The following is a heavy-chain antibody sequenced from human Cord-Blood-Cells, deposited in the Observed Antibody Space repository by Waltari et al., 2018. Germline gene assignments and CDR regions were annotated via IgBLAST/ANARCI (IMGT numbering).Heavy chain of an antibody. V-gene: IGHV4-39*01. CDR2: IYYSGST. CDR1: GGSISSSSYY. Sequence: QLQLQESGPGLVTPSETLSLTCTVSGGSISSSSYYWGWIRQPPGKGLEWIGSIYYSGSTYYNPSLKSRVTISVDTSKNQFSLKLSSVTAADTAVYYCARHPDYGDYVSYYFDYWGQGTLVTVSS. CDR3: ARHPDYGDYVSYYFDY. D-gene: IGHD4-17*01. J-gene: IGHJ4*02.